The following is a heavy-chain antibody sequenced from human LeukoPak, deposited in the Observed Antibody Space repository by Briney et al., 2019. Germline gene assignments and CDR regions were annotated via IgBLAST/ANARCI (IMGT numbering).Heavy chain of an antibody. J-gene: IGHJ4*02. V-gene: IGHV3-7*01. Sequence: GGSLRLSCAASGFTFSSYWMNWVRQAPGKGLEWVANIKQDGSEKYYVDSVKGRFTISRDNAKNSLYLQMNSLRAEDTAVYYCARDRGSGWYEVPFDYWGQGTLVTVSS. CDR1: GFTFSSYW. CDR2: IKQDGSEK. CDR3: ARDRGSGWYEVPFDY. D-gene: IGHD6-19*01.